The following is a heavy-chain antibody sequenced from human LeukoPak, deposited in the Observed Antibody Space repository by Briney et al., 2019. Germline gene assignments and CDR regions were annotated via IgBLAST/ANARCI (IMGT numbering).Heavy chain of an antibody. CDR2: IYYSGST. D-gene: IGHD2-21*02. J-gene: IGHJ4*02. V-gene: IGHV4-59*01. CDR3: ATSRGPVVVTATAFDY. Sequence: PSETLSLTCTVSGGSISSYYWSWIRQPPGKGLEWLGYIYYSGSTNYNPSLKSRVTISVDTSKNQFSLKLSSVTAADTAEYYCATSRGPVVVTATAFDYWGQGTLVTVSS. CDR1: GGSISSYY.